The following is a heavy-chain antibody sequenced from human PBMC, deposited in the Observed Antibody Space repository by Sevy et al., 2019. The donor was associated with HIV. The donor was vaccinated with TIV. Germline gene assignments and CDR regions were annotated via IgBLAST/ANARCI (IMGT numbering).Heavy chain of an antibody. CDR1: GGTFSSYA. D-gene: IGHD3-10*01. Sequence: ASVKVSCKASGGTFSSYAISWVRQAPGQGLEWMGGIIPIFGTANYARKFQGRVTITADESTSTAYMELSSLRSEDTAVYYCARPTHSYGSGSYWVYWGQGTLVTVSS. V-gene: IGHV1-69*13. CDR3: ARPTHSYGSGSYWVY. CDR2: IIPIFGTA. J-gene: IGHJ4*02.